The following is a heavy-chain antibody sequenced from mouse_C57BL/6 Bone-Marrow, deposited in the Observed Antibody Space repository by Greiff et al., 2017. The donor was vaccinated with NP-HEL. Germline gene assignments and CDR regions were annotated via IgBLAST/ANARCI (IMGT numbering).Heavy chain of an antibody. J-gene: IGHJ2*01. V-gene: IGHV1-50*01. CDR2: IDPSDSYT. CDR3: ARWGDRDFDY. Sequence: QVQLKQPGAELVKPGASVKLSCKASGYTFTSYWMQWVKQRPGQGLEWIGEIDPSDSYTNYNQKFKGKATLTVDTSSSTAYMQLSSLTSEDSAVYYCARWGDRDFDYWGQGTTLTVSS. CDR1: GYTFTSYW. D-gene: IGHD3-3*01.